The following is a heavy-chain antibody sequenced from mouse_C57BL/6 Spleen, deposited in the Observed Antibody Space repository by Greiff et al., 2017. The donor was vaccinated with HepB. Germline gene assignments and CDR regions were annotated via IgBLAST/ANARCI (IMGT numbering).Heavy chain of an antibody. Sequence: QVQLQQPGAELVMPGASVKLSCKASGYTFTSYWMHWVKQRPGQGLEWIGEIDPSDSYTNYNQKFKGKSTLTVDKSSSTAYMQLSSLTSEDSAVYYCARGQLRLRNYFDYWGQGTTLTVSS. V-gene: IGHV1-69*01. J-gene: IGHJ2*01. CDR1: GYTFTSYW. CDR2: IDPSDSYT. CDR3: ARGQLRLRNYFDY. D-gene: IGHD3-2*02.